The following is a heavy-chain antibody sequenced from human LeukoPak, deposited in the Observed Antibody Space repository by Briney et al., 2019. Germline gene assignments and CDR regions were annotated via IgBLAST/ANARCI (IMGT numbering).Heavy chain of an antibody. CDR3: ARGGSYYGY. Sequence: SETLSLTCTVSGGSISSYYWSWIRQPPGKGLEWIGYIYYSGSTNYNPSLKSRVTISVDTSKNQFSLKLSSVTAADTAVYFCARGGSYYGYWGQGTLVTVSS. CDR1: GGSISSYY. CDR2: IYYSGST. J-gene: IGHJ4*02. D-gene: IGHD1-26*01. V-gene: IGHV4-59*01.